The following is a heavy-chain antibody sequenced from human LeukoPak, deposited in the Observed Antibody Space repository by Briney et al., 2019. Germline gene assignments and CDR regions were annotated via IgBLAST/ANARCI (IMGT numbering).Heavy chain of an antibody. J-gene: IGHJ4*02. Sequence: SETLSLTCAVYGGSFSGYYWSWIRQPPGKGLEWIGEINHSGNTNYNPSLTSGVTISVDTSKYQFSLKLSSVTAADTAVYYCARGRWLRSAFDYWGQGTLVTVSS. CDR1: GGSFSGYY. CDR3: ARGRWLRSAFDY. CDR2: INHSGNT. D-gene: IGHD5-12*01. V-gene: IGHV4-34*01.